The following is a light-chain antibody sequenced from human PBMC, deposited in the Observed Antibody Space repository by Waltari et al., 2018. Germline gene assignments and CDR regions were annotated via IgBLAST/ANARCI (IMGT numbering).Light chain of an antibody. Sequence: QIVLTQSPSASASLGASVKLPCTLSSGHSSYAIAWPQQQPEKGPRYLMSLNTDGSHTKADGIPDRFSGSSSGAERYLTISSLQSDDEADYYCQTWGPGIMVFVGGTKLTVL. CDR3: QTWGPGIMV. CDR2: LNTDGSH. J-gene: IGLJ3*02. CDR1: SGHSSYA. V-gene: IGLV4-69*01.